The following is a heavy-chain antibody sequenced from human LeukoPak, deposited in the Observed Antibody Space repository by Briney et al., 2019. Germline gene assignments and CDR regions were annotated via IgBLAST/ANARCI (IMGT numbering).Heavy chain of an antibody. CDR3: ATTPFPRTVMTNDY. J-gene: IGHJ4*02. D-gene: IGHD1-1*01. V-gene: IGHV3-23*01. CDR2: ISGSGDSI. Sequence: GGSLRLSCAASGFTFSSYAMSWVRQAPGKGLEWVSAISGSGDSIYYADSVKGRFTISRDNSKNTLDLQMNSLRAEDTAVYYCATTPFPRTVMTNDYWGQGTLVTVSS. CDR1: GFTFSSYA.